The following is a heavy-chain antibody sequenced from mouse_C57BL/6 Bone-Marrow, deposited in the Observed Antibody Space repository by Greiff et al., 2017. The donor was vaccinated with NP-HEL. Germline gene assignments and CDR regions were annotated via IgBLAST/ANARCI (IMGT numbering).Heavy chain of an antibody. D-gene: IGHD1-1*01. CDR2: IDPSDSDT. Sequence: VQLQQPGAELVMPGASVKLSCKASGYTFTSYWMHWVKQRPGQGLEWIGEIDPSDSDTNYNQQFKGKSTLTVDKSSSTAYMQLSSLTSEDSAVYYCARLCTTVVEGLAYWGQGTLVTVSA. V-gene: IGHV1-69*01. CDR3: ARLCTTVVEGLAY. J-gene: IGHJ3*01. CDR1: GYTFTSYW.